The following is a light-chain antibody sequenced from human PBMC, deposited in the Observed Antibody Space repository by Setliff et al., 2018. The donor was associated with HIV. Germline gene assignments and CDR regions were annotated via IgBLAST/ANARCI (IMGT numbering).Light chain of an antibody. CDR3: TSYRIANTWLFGGGTTTWL. J-gene: IGLJ3*02. V-gene: IGLV2-14*01. CDR1: SSDVGDYNY. CDR2: EVT. Sequence: QSALTQPASVSGSPRQSITMSCTGTSSDVGDYNYVSWYQQHPGTAPKLIIYEVTNRPSGISNRFSGSKSGNTASLTISGLQAEDEADYYCTSYRIANTWLFGGGTTTWLFGGGTKVTVL.